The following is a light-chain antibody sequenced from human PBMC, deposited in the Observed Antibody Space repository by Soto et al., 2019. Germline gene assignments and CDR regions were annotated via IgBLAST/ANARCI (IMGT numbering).Light chain of an antibody. J-gene: IGKJ3*01. CDR1: QSSNS. V-gene: IGKV3-20*01. CDR3: QQYGPSRGFT. Sequence: EIVLSQSPGTLSLSPGERATLSCRTSQSSNSLAWYQHKPGQAPRLLIYGVSSRPTDIPDRFSGGGSGTDFSLTISRLEPEDFAVHYCQQYGPSRGFTFGPGTKVDIK. CDR2: GVS.